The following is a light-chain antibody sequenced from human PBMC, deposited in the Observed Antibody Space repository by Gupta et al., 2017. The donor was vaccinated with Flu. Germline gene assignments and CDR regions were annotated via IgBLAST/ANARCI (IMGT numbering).Light chain of an antibody. V-gene: IGLV2-14*01. CDR2: EVS. Sequence: SGDLGGYNYVAWYQQHPGRAPNLMIFEVSNRPSGVADRFSGAKSCSTAALTTAGLQADDDADYYCSSYTDRSTLVVFGGGTKLTVL. CDR1: SGDLGGYNY. CDR3: SSYTDRSTLVV. J-gene: IGLJ3*02.